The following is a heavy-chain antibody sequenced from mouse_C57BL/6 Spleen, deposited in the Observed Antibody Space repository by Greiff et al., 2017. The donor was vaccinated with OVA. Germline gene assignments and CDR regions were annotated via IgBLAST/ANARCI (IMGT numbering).Heavy chain of an antibody. CDR2: IYPRSGNT. CDR3: AREGDYYGSPIDY. J-gene: IGHJ2*01. D-gene: IGHD1-1*01. Sequence: QVQLQQSGAELARPGASVKLSCKASGYTFTSYGISWVKQRTGQGLEWIGEIYPRSGNTYYNEKFKGKATLTADKSSSTAYMELRSLTSEDSAVYFCAREGDYYGSPIDYWGQGTTLTVSS. CDR1: GYTFTSYG. V-gene: IGHV1-81*01.